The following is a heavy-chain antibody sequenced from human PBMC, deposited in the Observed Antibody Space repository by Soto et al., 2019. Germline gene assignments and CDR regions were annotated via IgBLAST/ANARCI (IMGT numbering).Heavy chain of an antibody. D-gene: IGHD3-22*01. J-gene: IGHJ4*02. Sequence: ASVKVSCKASGYTFTDYAMHWVRQAPGQRLEWMGWIFTGNGNTKYSQKFQGRVTITRDTSTSTAYMELSSLRSDDTAVYYCAREGDMKFHSDSSDEPGYWGQGTLVTVSS. CDR2: IFTGNGNT. V-gene: IGHV1-3*04. CDR3: AREGDMKFHSDSSDEPGY. CDR1: GYTFTDYA.